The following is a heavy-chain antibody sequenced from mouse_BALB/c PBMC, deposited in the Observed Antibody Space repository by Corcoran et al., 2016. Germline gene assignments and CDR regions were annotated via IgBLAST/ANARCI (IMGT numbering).Heavy chain of an antibody. Sequence: EVQLQQSGPELVKPGASVKMSCKASGYTFTSYVMHWVKQKPGQGLEWIGYINPYNDGTKYNEKFKGKATLTSDKSSSTAYMELSSLTSEDSAVYYCARGGGYWLMDYWGQGTSVTVSS. CDR1: GYTFTSYV. CDR3: ARGGGYWLMDY. J-gene: IGHJ4*01. D-gene: IGHD2-3*01. CDR2: INPYNDGT. V-gene: IGHV1S136*01.